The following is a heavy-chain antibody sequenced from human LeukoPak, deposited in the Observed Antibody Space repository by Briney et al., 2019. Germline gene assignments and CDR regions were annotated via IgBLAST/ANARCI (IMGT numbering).Heavy chain of an antibody. CDR3: ARTTEGGYSYGYFYYYYMDV. Sequence: SETLSLTCTVSGGSISSSSYYWGWIRQPPGKGLEWIGYIYYSGSTNYKSSLKSRVTISVDTSKNQFSLKLSSVTAADTAVYYCARTTEGGYSYGYFYYYYMDVWGKGTTVTISS. V-gene: IGHV4-61*05. D-gene: IGHD5-18*01. CDR1: GGSISSSSYY. CDR2: IYYSGST. J-gene: IGHJ6*03.